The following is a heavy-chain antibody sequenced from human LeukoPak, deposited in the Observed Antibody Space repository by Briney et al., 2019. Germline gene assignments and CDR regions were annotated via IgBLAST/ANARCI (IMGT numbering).Heavy chain of an antibody. J-gene: IGHJ5*01. V-gene: IGHV4-59*08. CDR3: ARLYYDILTGYFYLDS. CDR2: IYYIVNT. D-gene: IGHD3-9*01. Sequence: SETLSLTCTVSGGSISTYYWSWIRQPPGKGLEGIGYIYYIVNTNYNPSLKSRVTISVDTSKNHFSLKLTSVAAADTAVYYCARLYYDILTGYFYLDSWGQGTLVTVSS. CDR1: GGSISTYY.